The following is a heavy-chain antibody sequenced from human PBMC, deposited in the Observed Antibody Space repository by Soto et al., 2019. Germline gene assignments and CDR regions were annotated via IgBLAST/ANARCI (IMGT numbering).Heavy chain of an antibody. CDR2: IYYTGST. D-gene: IGHD6-13*01. CDR3: ARLQGIATMGGVH. CDR1: GGSISGHC. V-gene: IGHV4-59*08. Sequence: SETLSLTCTVSGGSISGHCWTWIRQPPGKGLEWVGYIYYTGSTNYNPSLKSRLTISLDTSKIQFSLKLSSVTAADTAVYYCARLQGIATMGGVHWGPGTLVTVSS. J-gene: IGHJ4*02.